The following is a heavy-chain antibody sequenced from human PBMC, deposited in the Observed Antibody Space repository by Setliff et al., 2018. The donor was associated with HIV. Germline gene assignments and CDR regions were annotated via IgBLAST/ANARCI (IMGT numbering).Heavy chain of an antibody. Sequence: GGSLRLSCAASGFSFNTYSMSWVRQAPGKGLEWVSSISSSGTYIYYADSMKGRFTISRDKAGNSLYLQINNVRAEDTAVYYCTRMIPPRSNRFSSGWFDYWGQGTVVTVSS. CDR3: TRMIPPRSNRFSSGWFDY. CDR2: ISSSGTYI. V-gene: IGHV3-21*01. CDR1: GFSFNTYS. J-gene: IGHJ4*02. D-gene: IGHD6-19*01.